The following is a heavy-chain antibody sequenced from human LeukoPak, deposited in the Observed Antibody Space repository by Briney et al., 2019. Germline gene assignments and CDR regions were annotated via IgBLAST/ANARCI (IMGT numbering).Heavy chain of an antibody. V-gene: IGHV4-59*01. CDR3: ARLAGNDAFDI. D-gene: IGHD6-19*01. CDR1: GGSISSYY. J-gene: IGHJ3*02. Sequence: SETLSLTCTVSGGSISSYYWSWIRQPPGKGLEWIGYIYYSGSTSYNPSLKSRVTISVDTSKNQFSLKLSSVTAADTAVYYCARLAGNDAFDIWGQGTMVTVSS. CDR2: IYYSGST.